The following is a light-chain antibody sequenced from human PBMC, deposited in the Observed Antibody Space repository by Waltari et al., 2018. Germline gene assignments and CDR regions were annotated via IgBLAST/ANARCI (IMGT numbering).Light chain of an antibody. V-gene: IGKV3-20*01. CDR2: GAS. J-gene: IGKJ1*01. CDR1: QSVSSNY. CDR3: QQYSTSRT. Sequence: EVVLTQSPDTLSLSPGERATLSCRASQSVSSNYFAWYQQKPGQAPRLLIYGASNRATGIPDRFSGRGSGTDFTLTISRLEPEDFALYYCQQYSTSRTFGRGTKVEI.